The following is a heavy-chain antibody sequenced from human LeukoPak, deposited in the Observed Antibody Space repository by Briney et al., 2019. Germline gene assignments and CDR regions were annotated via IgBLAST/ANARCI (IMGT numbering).Heavy chain of an antibody. CDR1: GGTFSSYA. Sequence: AASVTASCKASGGTFSSYAISWVRQAPGQGLEWMGGIIPIFGTANYAQKFQGRVTITADESTSTAYMELSSLRSEDTAVYYCARESCSSTSCYSGYYFDYWGQGTLVTVSS. J-gene: IGHJ4*02. D-gene: IGHD2-2*01. CDR2: IIPIFGTA. CDR3: ARESCSSTSCYSGYYFDY. V-gene: IGHV1-69*13.